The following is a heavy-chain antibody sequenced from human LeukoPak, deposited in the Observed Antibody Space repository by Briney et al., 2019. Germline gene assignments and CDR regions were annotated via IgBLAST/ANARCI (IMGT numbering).Heavy chain of an antibody. CDR2: INHSGST. J-gene: IGHJ5*02. V-gene: IGHV4-34*01. D-gene: IGHD6-13*01. CDR3: ARVELGQLVLPNWFDP. CDR1: GGSFSGYY. Sequence: SETLSLTCAVYGGSFSGYYWSWIRQPPGKGLEWIGEINHSGSTNYNPSLKSRVTISVDTSKNQFSLKLSFVTAADTAVYYCARVELGQLVLPNWFDPWGQGTLVTVSS.